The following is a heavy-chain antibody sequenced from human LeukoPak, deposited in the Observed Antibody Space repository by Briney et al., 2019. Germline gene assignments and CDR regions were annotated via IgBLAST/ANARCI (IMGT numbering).Heavy chain of an antibody. CDR1: GGSISSYY. J-gene: IGHJ5*02. CDR3: ARGQGVSWFDP. V-gene: IGHV4-59*01. Sequence: SETLSLTCTVSGGSISSYYWSWIRQPPGKGLEWIGYIYYSGSTNYNPSLKGRVTISVDTSKNQFSLKLSSVTAADTAVYYCARGQGVSWFDPWGQGTLVTVSS. CDR2: IYYSGST. D-gene: IGHD2-21*01.